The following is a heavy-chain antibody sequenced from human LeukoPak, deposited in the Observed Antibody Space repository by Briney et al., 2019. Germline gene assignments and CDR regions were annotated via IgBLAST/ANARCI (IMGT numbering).Heavy chain of an antibody. J-gene: IGHJ4*02. CDR3: ARHSDDYGDYDPHSGYYFDY. CDR2: IYYSGST. D-gene: IGHD4-17*01. Sequence: SETLSLTCTVSGGSISSSSYYWGWIRQPPGKGLEWIGSIYYSGSTYYNPSLKSRVTISVDTSKNQFSLKLSSVTAADTAVYYCARHSDDYGDYDPHSGYYFDYWGQGTLATVSS. CDR1: GGSISSSSYY. V-gene: IGHV4-39*01.